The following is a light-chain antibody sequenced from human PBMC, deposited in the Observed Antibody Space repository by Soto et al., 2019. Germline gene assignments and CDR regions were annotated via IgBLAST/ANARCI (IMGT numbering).Light chain of an antibody. CDR2: AAS. CDR1: QSISSY. Sequence: DIQMTQSPSSLSASVGDRFTITGRASQSISSYLNWYQQKPGKAPKLLINAASNLQGGVPSRFSGRMSGTDFILTISALQAEDFATYYCQQSYSAPYTFGQGTKVDIK. V-gene: IGKV1-39*01. CDR3: QQSYSAPYT. J-gene: IGKJ2*01.